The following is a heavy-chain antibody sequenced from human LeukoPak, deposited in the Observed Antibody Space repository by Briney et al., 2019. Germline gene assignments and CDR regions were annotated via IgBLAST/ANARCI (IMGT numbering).Heavy chain of an antibody. Sequence: GGSLRLSCAASGFTFSSYGMHWVRQAPGKGLEWVAFIRSDGSNKYYADSVKGRFTISRDNSKNTLYLQMNSLRAEDTAVYYCAKLSSSGWYYFEYWGQGTLVTVSS. D-gene: IGHD6-19*01. CDR3: AKLSSSGWYYFEY. J-gene: IGHJ4*02. CDR1: GFTFSSYG. V-gene: IGHV3-30*02. CDR2: IRSDGSNK.